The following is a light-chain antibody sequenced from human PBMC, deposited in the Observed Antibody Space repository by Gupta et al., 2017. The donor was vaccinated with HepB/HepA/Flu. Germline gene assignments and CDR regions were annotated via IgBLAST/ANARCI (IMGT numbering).Light chain of an antibody. CDR3: KQYVNFPRT. CDR1: QDSGKY. J-gene: IGKJ1*01. V-gene: IGKV1-33*01. Sequence: DIPMTQSPSSLSASVGDRATITCQARQDSGKYLNWYQQKPGKAPKRLLYEASNLQTGVPSRFSGSGSGTDFTLKISSVEVEDVGTYYCKQYVNFPRTFGQGTKVEIK. CDR2: EAS.